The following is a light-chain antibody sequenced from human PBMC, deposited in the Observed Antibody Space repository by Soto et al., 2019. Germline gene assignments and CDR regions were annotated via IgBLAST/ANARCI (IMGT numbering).Light chain of an antibody. Sequence: VLTQSPGTLSLSPGERATLSCRASQSVSSSYLAWYQQKPGQAPRLLIYGASSRATGIPDRFSGSGSGTDFTLTISRLEPEDFAVYYCQQYVSSPGTFAQVTMVYIK. J-gene: IGKJ1*01. CDR3: QQYVSSPGT. CDR2: GAS. V-gene: IGKV3-20*01. CDR1: QSVSSSY.